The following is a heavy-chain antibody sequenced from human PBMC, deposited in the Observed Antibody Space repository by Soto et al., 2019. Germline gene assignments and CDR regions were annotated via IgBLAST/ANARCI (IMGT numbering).Heavy chain of an antibody. CDR3: ARASSSSSAADY. D-gene: IGHD6-6*01. V-gene: IGHV4-31*03. J-gene: IGHJ4*02. Sequence: QVQLQESGPGLVKPSQTLSLTCSVSGESINSGGYYWSWIRHHPGKGLEWIGYIYDSESAYYNPSLKSRVTISMDTSKNHFAMRLSSVTAADTADYYCARASSSSSAADYWGQGTQVTVSS. CDR2: IYDSESA. CDR1: GESINSGGYY.